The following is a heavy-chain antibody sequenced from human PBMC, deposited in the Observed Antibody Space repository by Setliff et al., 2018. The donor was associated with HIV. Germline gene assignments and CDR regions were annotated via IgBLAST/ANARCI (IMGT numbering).Heavy chain of an antibody. CDR1: GFTFSSYS. Sequence: GGSLRLSCAASGFTFSSYSMNWVRQAPGKGLEWVSYISSSSSTIYYADSVEGRFTISRDNAKNSLYLQMNSLRAEDTAVYYCARAGARGRDYFDYWGQGTLVTVSS. CDR2: ISSSSSTI. D-gene: IGHD1-26*01. V-gene: IGHV3-48*01. J-gene: IGHJ4*02. CDR3: ARAGARGRDYFDY.